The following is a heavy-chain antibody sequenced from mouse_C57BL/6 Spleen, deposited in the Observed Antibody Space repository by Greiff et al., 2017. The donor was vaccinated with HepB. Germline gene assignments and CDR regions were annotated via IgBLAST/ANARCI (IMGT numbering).Heavy chain of an antibody. D-gene: IGHD4-1*01. CDR3: ARGRVTGTFYAMDY. Sequence: VKLQESGAELARPGASVKLSCKASGYTFTSYGISWVKQRTGQGLEWIGEIYPRSGNTYYNEKFKGKATLTADKSSSTAYMELRSLTSEDSAVYFCARGRVTGTFYAMDYWGQGTSVTVSS. V-gene: IGHV1-81*01. J-gene: IGHJ4*01. CDR1: GYTFTSYG. CDR2: IYPRSGNT.